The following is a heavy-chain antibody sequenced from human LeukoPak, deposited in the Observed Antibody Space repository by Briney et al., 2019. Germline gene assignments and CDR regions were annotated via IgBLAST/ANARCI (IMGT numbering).Heavy chain of an antibody. Sequence: RSLRLSCAASGFTFSSYAMHWVRQAPGKGLEWVAVISYDGSNKYYADSVKGRFTISRDSSKNTLYLQMNSLRAEDTAVYYCARDGDDSSGYYLGPYYYYGMDVWGQGTTVTVSS. CDR1: GFTFSSYA. V-gene: IGHV3-30-3*01. CDR2: ISYDGSNK. J-gene: IGHJ6*02. CDR3: ARDGDDSSGYYLGPYYYYGMDV. D-gene: IGHD3-22*01.